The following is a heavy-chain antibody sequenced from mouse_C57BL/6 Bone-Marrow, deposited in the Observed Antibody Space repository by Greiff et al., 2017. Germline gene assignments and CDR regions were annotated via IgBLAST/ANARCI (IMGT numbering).Heavy chain of an antibody. CDR3: ARIFYYRSSYGRLAMDY. D-gene: IGHD1-1*01. J-gene: IGHJ4*01. CDR1: GFTFSDYG. CDR2: ISNLAYSI. V-gene: IGHV5-15*01. Sequence: EVMLVESGGGLVQPGGSLKLSCAASGFTFSDYGMAWVRQAPRKGPEWVAFISNLAYSIYYADTVTGRFTISRENAKNTLYLEMSSLRSEDTAMYYCARIFYYRSSYGRLAMDYCGQGASVTVSS.